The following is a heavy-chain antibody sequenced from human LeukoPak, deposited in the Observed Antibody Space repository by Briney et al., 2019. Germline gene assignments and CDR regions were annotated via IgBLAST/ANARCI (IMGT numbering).Heavy chain of an antibody. Sequence: ASVKVSCKASGYTFTSDYMHSLRQAPGQGLEWMGIINPSGGSTSYAQKFQGRVTMTRDTSTSTVYMALSSLRSEDTAVYYCARDSGDSSGYYPPSFDYWGQGTLVTVSS. J-gene: IGHJ4*02. V-gene: IGHV1-46*01. CDR1: GYTFTSDY. CDR2: INPSGGST. CDR3: ARDSGDSSGYYPPSFDY. D-gene: IGHD3-22*01.